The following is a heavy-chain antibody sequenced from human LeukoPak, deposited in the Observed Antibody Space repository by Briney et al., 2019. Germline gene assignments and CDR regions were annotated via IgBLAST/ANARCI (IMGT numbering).Heavy chain of an antibody. CDR3: ANNDYNDPEA. CDR2: IWYDGSNK. J-gene: IGHJ5*02. CDR1: GFTFSSYG. D-gene: IGHD5-24*01. Sequence: GGSLRLSCAAPGFTFSSYGMHWARQAPGRGLEWVAVIWYDGSNKYYADSVKGRFTNSRDNPKNTLYLQMNSLRAEDTAVYYCANNDYNDPEAWGQGTLVTVSS. V-gene: IGHV3-33*06.